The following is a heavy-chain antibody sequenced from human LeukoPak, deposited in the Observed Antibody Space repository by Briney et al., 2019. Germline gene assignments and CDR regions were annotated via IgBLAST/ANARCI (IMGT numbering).Heavy chain of an antibody. V-gene: IGHV5-51*01. CDR3: ARLFADTTMVWGY. J-gene: IGHJ4*02. D-gene: IGHD5-18*01. CDR2: IYPGDSDT. Sequence: GESLKISCKASGYSFTSYWIGWVRQMPGKGLEWMGIIYPGDSDTRYSPSFQGQVTISADKSISTAYLQWNTLKASDTAMYYCARLFADTTMVWGYRGQGTLVTVSS. CDR1: GYSFTSYW.